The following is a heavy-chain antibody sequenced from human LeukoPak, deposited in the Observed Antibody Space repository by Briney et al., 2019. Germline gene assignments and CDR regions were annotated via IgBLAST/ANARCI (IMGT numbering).Heavy chain of an antibody. J-gene: IGHJ5*02. CDR1: GGSISSYY. V-gene: IGHV4-59*01. Sequence: SETLSLTCTVSGGSISSYYWSWIRQPPGKGLEWIGYIYYSGSTNYNPSLKSRVTISVDTSKNQFSLKLSSVTAADTAVYYCARDKGWFDPWGQGTLVTVSS. CDR3: ARDKGWFDP. CDR2: IYYSGST.